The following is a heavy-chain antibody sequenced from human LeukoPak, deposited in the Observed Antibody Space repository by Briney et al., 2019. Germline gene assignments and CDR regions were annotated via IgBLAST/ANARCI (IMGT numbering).Heavy chain of an antibody. Sequence: PRGSLRLSCAASGFTFSDYYMSWIRQAPGKGLEWVSYISSSGSTIYYADSVKGRFTISRDNAKNSLYLQMNSLRAEDTAVYYCARVGWELLFDAQTLDYWGQGTLVTVSS. CDR1: GFTFSDYY. CDR3: ARVGWELLFDAQTLDY. V-gene: IGHV3-11*01. CDR2: ISSSGSTI. D-gene: IGHD1-26*01. J-gene: IGHJ4*02.